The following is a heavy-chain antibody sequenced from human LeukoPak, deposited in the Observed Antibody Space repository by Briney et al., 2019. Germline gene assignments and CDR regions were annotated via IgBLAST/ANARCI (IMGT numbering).Heavy chain of an antibody. CDR2: INSEGSSI. CDR1: GFTFSSYW. V-gene: IGHV3-74*01. J-gene: IGHJ4*02. CDR3: GRVAYNWNYVDY. Sequence: PGGSLRLSCAASGFTFSSYWMYWVRHAPGKGLVWVSRINSEGSSIVYADSVKGRFTTSRDNAKNTLYLQMNSLRAEDTAVYYCGRVAYNWNYVDYWGQGTLVTVSS. D-gene: IGHD1-20*01.